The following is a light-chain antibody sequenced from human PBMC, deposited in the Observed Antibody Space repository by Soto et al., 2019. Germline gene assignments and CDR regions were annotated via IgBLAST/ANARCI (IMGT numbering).Light chain of an antibody. CDR1: QSVSSN. J-gene: IGKJ2*01. CDR2: GAS. V-gene: IGKV3-15*01. Sequence: EIVMTQSPATLSVSPGERATLSCRASQSVSSNLAWYQQKPGQAPRLLIYGASTRATGIPARFSGSGSGTELNLTLSSMKSEDVAVYYCQQYNNWPPYTFGQGTKLEIK. CDR3: QQYNNWPPYT.